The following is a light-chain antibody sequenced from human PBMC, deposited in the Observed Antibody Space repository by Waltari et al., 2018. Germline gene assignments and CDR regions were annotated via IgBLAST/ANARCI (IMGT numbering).Light chain of an antibody. CDR2: LGS. V-gene: IGKV2-28*01. J-gene: IGKJ1*01. Sequence: DIVMTQSPLSLPVSPGEPASISCRSSQSLLHSNGYNYSDWYLQKPGQSPQLLIFLGSNRASGVPDRFSGGGSGTDFTLKISRVEAEDVGVYYCMQALQTPWTFGQGTKVEIK. CDR1: QSLLHSNGYNY. CDR3: MQALQTPWT.